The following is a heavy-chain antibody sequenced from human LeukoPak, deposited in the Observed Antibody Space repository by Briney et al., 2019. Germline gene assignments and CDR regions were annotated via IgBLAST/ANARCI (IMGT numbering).Heavy chain of an antibody. CDR1: GFTLSNAW. J-gene: IGHJ4*02. CDR3: ASYLYWWSDLGY. CDR2: IKSKTDGGTT. V-gene: IGHV3-15*01. Sequence: PGGSLRLSCAASGFTLSNAWMSWVRQAPGKGLEWVGRIKSKTDGGTTDYAAPVKGRFTISRDDSKNTLYLQMNSLKTEDTAVYYCASYLYWWSDLGYWGQGTLVTVSS. D-gene: IGHD2-8*02.